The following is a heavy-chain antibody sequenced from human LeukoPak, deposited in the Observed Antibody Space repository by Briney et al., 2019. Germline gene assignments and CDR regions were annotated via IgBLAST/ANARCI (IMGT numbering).Heavy chain of an antibody. CDR2: ISYDGSNK. Sequence: GRSLRLSCAASGFTFSSYGMHWVRQAPGKGLEWVAVISYDGSNKYYADSVKGRFTISRDNSKNTLYLQMNSLRAENTAVYYCAKGINYGDYVWGSYRLVDYWGQGTLVTVSS. V-gene: IGHV3-30*18. D-gene: IGHD3-16*02. CDR3: AKGINYGDYVWGSYRLVDY. CDR1: GFTFSSYG. J-gene: IGHJ4*02.